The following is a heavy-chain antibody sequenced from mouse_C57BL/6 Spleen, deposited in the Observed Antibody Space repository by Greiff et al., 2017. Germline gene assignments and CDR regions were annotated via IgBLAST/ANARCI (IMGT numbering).Heavy chain of an antibody. CDR1: GYTFTSYW. J-gene: IGHJ2*01. Sequence: QVQLQQPGAELVKPGASVKLSCKASGYTFTSYWMHWVKQRPGQGLEWIGMINPNSGSTNYNEKFKSKATLTVDKSSSTAYMQLSSLTSEDSAVYYCATNYYGGSYGGFYYFDYWGQGTTLTVSS. CDR3: ATNYYGGSYGGFYYFDY. V-gene: IGHV1-64*01. CDR2: INPNSGST. D-gene: IGHD1-1*01.